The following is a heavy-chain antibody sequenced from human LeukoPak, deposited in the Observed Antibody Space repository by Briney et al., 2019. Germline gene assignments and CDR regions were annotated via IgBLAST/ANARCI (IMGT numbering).Heavy chain of an antibody. D-gene: IGHD6-13*01. CDR2: ISGSGGST. Sequence: HPGGSLRLSCAVSGITLSNYGMSWVRQAPGKGLEWVSAISGSGGSTYYADSVKGRFTISRDNSKNTLYLQMNSLRAEDTAVYYCAKSAHHSSSWYDYWGQGTLVTVSS. CDR1: GITLSNYG. V-gene: IGHV3-23*01. J-gene: IGHJ4*02. CDR3: AKSAHHSSSWYDY.